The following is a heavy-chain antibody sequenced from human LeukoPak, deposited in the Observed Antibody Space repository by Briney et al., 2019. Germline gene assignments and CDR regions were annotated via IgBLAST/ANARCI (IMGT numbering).Heavy chain of an antibody. Sequence: GASLRLSCAASGFTFSSYAMCWVRQAPGKGLQWVSSITRSGDNTYYADSVKGPFTISRDNTKNTLHLQVNSLRAEDTAVYYCVRGSSANYDTWGQGTLVTVSS. V-gene: IGHV3-23*01. J-gene: IGHJ5*02. CDR2: ITRSGDNT. CDR3: VRGSSANYDT. CDR1: GFTFSSYA. D-gene: IGHD4/OR15-4a*01.